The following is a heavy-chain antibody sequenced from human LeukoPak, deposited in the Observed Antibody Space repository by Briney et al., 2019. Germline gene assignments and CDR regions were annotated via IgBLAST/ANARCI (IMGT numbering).Heavy chain of an antibody. CDR3: AKDKAAAGYYYYYYMDV. Sequence: GGSLRLSCAASGFTFSSYGMHWVRQAPGKGLEWVAFIQYDGSNKFYADSVKGRFTISRDNSKNTLYLQMNILRPEDTAIYYCAKDKAAAGYYYYYYMDVWGKGTTVTVSS. CDR2: IQYDGSNK. CDR1: GFTFSSYG. J-gene: IGHJ6*03. D-gene: IGHD6-13*01. V-gene: IGHV3-30*02.